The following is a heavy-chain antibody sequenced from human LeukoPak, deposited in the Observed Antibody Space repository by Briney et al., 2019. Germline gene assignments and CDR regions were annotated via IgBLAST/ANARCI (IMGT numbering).Heavy chain of an antibody. J-gene: IGHJ4*02. CDR1: GFTFSSYG. D-gene: IGHD4-17*01. Sequence: GGSLRLSCAASGFTFSSYGMHWVRQAPGKGLEWVAVISYDGSNKYYADSVKGRFTISRDNAKNSLYLQMNSLRAEDTAVYYCARVSPNTVTTLQYFDYWGQGTLVTVSS. V-gene: IGHV3-30*03. CDR3: ARVSPNTVTTLQYFDY. CDR2: ISYDGSNK.